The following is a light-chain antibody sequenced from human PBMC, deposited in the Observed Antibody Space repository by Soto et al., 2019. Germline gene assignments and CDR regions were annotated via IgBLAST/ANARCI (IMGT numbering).Light chain of an antibody. V-gene: IGKV1-5*03. CDR2: EAS. J-gene: IGKJ5*01. Sequence: DIQMTQSPSTLSASVGDRVTITGRASHSVSTYLASYQQKPGKAPNLLVYEASSLESGVPSRFSGSGSGTEFTLTISSLQPDDFATYYCQQYNSYSITFGQGTRREIK. CDR3: QQYNSYSIT. CDR1: HSVSTY.